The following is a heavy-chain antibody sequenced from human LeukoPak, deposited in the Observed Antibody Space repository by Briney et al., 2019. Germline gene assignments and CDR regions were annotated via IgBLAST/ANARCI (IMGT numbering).Heavy chain of an antibody. CDR1: GGPISSATYY. CDR3: ARVADEFGDYGFDS. Sequence: PSETLSLTCAVSGGPISSATYYWSWIRQPPGKGLEXXXHIYNSGRTYYNPSLKRRLTMSLDTSRNQFSLRLSSVTAADTAVYHCARVADEFGDYGFDSWGQGTLVTVSS. CDR2: IYNSGRT. D-gene: IGHD4-17*01. V-gene: IGHV4-30-4*01. J-gene: IGHJ4*02.